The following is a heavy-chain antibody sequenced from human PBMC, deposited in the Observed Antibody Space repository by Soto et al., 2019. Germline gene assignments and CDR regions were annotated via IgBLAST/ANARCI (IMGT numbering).Heavy chain of an antibody. CDR1: GGSISSSNC. Sequence: QVQLQESGPGLVKPSGTLSLTCAVSGGSISSSNCWSWVRQPPGKGLEWIGEIYHSGSTNFNPSLKSRVTISVDKSKNPFSLKLNSVTAADTSVYYCARVSASYYYVMDVWGQGTTVTVSS. CDR2: IYHSGST. J-gene: IGHJ6*02. V-gene: IGHV4-4*02. CDR3: ARVSASYYYVMDV.